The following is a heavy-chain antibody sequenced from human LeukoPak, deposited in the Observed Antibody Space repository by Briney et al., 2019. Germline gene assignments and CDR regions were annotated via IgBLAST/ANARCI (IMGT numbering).Heavy chain of an antibody. V-gene: IGHV1-2*02. CDR1: GYIFTDYY. CDR2: INPKSGGT. Sequence: ASEKVSCKASGYIFTDYYMHWVRQAPGQGLEWMGWINPKSGGTTYAQKFQGRVTMTRDTSISTAHMELSRLRTDDTAVYYCASAAFWSEYFQHWGQGTLVTVSS. CDR3: ASAAFWSEYFQH. J-gene: IGHJ1*01. D-gene: IGHD3-3*01.